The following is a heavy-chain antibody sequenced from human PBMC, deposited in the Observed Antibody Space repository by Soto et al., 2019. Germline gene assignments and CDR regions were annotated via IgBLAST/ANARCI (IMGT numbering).Heavy chain of an antibody. Sequence: QLQLQESGPGLVKPSETLSLTCTVSGGSISSSTYYWGWIRQPPGKGLEWIGSFYYSASTYYNPSLKSRVTLSGDTSKNQFSLKLSSVTAADTAVYYCASSTGRRDYFDYWGQGTLVTVSS. V-gene: IGHV4-39*01. CDR3: ASSTGRRDYFDY. D-gene: IGHD1-1*01. CDR1: GGSISSSTYY. CDR2: FYYSAST. J-gene: IGHJ4*02.